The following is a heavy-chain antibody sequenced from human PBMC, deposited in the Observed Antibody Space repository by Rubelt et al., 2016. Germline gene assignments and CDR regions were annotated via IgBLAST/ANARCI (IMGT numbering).Heavy chain of an antibody. D-gene: IGHD6-19*01. CDR2: ISFDGSKI. V-gene: IGHV3-30*01. J-gene: IGHJ4*02. Sequence: GWVAVISFDGSKIYYADSVKGRCTLSRDNSKNTLYVQMNSLRPEDTAVYYCARGRGITVTGKEDYFDYWGQGTLVTVSS. CDR3: ARGRGITVTGKEDYFDY.